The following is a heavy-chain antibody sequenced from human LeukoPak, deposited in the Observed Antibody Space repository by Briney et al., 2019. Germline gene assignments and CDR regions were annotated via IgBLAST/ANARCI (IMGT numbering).Heavy chain of an antibody. V-gene: IGHV1-69*05. CDR3: ARGNSRWSTPTSSYYYRMDV. Sequence: SVKVSCEASGGTLINYSITWVRQAPGQGLEWMGGIIAMFGTANYAQKFQGRVTITTDESTSTAYMELRSLRSEDTAVYYCARGNSRWSTPTSSYYYRMDVWGQGTTVAFS. D-gene: IGHD2-8*01. CDR1: GGTLINYS. CDR2: IIAMFGTA. J-gene: IGHJ6*02.